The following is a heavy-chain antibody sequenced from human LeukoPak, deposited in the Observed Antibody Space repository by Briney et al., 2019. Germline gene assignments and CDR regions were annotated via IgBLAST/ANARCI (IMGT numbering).Heavy chain of an antibody. Sequence: GGSLRLSCAASGFTFSSYGMHWVRQAPGKGLEWVAVISYDGSNKYYADSVKGRFTISRDNSKNTLYLQMNSLRAEDTAVYYCAKDVRVGLKYQLLWGDWFDPWGQGTLVTVSS. CDR3: AKDVRVGLKYQLLWGDWFDP. J-gene: IGHJ5*02. CDR2: ISYDGSNK. CDR1: GFTFSSYG. D-gene: IGHD2-2*01. V-gene: IGHV3-30*18.